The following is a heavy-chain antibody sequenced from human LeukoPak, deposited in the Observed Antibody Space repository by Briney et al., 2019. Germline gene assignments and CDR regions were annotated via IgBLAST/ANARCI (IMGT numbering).Heavy chain of an antibody. D-gene: IGHD3-3*01. CDR3: STPWSY. CDR2: INYDGSST. CDR1: GLTFSNYW. J-gene: IGHJ4*02. Sequence: GGSLRLSCAAPGLTFSNYWMHWVRQAPGKGLVWVSHINYDGSSTTYADFVKGRFTISRDNGKNTLYLQMNSLRAEDTAVYYCSTPWSYWGQGTLVTVSS. V-gene: IGHV3-74*01.